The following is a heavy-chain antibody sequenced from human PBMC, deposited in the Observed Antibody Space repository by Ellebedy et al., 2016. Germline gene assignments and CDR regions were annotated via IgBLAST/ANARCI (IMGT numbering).Heavy chain of an antibody. V-gene: IGHV3-23*01. D-gene: IGHD1-26*01. CDR1: GFTFSTYA. CDR3: AKDITWYGGKYATFEY. CDR2: ISGGGATI. Sequence: GESLKISCAASGFTFSTYAMSWVRQAPGKGLEWVSAISGGGATIYYADSVKGRFTISRDNSRDTLSLQMSSPTAEDTAIYYCAKDITWYGGKYATFEYWGQGTLVTVSS. J-gene: IGHJ4*02.